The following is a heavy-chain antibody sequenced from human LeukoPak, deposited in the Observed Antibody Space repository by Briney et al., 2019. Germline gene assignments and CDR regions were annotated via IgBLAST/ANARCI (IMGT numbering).Heavy chain of an antibody. J-gene: IGHJ5*02. Sequence: AVKVSCKASGGTFCSYAISWVRQAPGQGLEWMGGIIPIFGTANYAQKFQGRVTITADESTSTAYMELSSLRSDDTAVYYCARDGVPMYRGTSWFDPWGQGTLVTVSS. CDR3: ARDGVPMYRGTSWFDP. CDR2: IIPIFGTA. D-gene: IGHD3-10*02. V-gene: IGHV1-69*13. CDR1: GGTFCSYA.